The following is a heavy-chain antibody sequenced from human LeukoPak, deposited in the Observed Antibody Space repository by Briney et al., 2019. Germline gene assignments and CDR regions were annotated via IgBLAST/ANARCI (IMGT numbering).Heavy chain of an antibody. D-gene: IGHD5-18*01. J-gene: IGHJ6*03. V-gene: IGHV4-4*09. Sequence: SETLSLPCTVSGVSISSYYWSWLRQPPGKGLEWFGYIYTSGSTNYNPSLKSRVTISVDTSKNQFSLKLSSVTAADTAVYYCARRGYSYDGSYYYYMDVWGKGTTVTVSS. CDR1: GVSISSYY. CDR2: IYTSGST. CDR3: ARRGYSYDGSYYYYMDV.